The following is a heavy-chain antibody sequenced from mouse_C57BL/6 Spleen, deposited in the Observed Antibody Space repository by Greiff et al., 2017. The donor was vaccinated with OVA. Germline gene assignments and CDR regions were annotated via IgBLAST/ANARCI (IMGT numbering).Heavy chain of an antibody. CDR1: GYTFTDYN. CDR3: ARSTYYYGSSYDWYFDV. Sequence: EVQGVESGPELVKPGASVKMSCKASGYTFTDYNMHWVKQSPGKSLEWIGYINPNNGGTSNNQKFKGRATLTVKKSSSTASRELRSLTSEDSAVYYWARSTYYYGSSYDWYFDVWGTGTTVTVSS. J-gene: IGHJ1*03. D-gene: IGHD1-1*01. V-gene: IGHV1-22*01. CDR2: INPNNGGT.